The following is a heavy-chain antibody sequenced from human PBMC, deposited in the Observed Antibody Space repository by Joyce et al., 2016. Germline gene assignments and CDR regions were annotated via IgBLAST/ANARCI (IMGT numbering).Heavy chain of an antibody. J-gene: IGHJ3*01. Sequence: EVQLVESGGGLVKPGGSLRLSCADSGFSFRNAWVTGVRQAPEKGLAWVGRVKSKSQGVTTDYAAPVKGRFTISRDDSRDTAYLQMNSLKSEDTGVYFCVTGLCIGTACHWDDAFDVWGQGTMVTVSS. V-gene: IGHV3-15*01. CDR3: VTGLCIGTACHWDDAFDV. CDR1: GFSFRNAW. D-gene: IGHD2-2*01. CDR2: VKSKSQGVTT.